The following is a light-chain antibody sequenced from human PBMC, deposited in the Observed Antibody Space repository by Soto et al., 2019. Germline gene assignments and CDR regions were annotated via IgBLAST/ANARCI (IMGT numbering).Light chain of an antibody. J-gene: IGKJ2*01. Sequence: EIVMMQSPATLSVSPRERATLSCRASQALGNNLAWYQHKPGQALRLLIYGASTRATGVPVRFSGSGSETEFTLSISSLQSDDLAVYYCQQYTNWPYTFGQGTKLEIE. CDR2: GAS. V-gene: IGKV3-15*01. CDR3: QQYTNWPYT. CDR1: QALGNN.